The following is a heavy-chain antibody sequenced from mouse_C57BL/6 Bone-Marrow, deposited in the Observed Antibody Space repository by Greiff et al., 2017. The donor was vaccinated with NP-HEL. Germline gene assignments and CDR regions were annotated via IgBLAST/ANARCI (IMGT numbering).Heavy chain of an antibody. J-gene: IGHJ3*01. V-gene: IGHV3-6*01. CDR1: GYSITSGYY. Sequence: DVQLQESGPGLVKPSQSLSLTCSVTGYSITSGYYWNWIRQFPGNKLEWMGYISYDGSSNYNPSLKNRISITRDTSKNQFFLKLNSVTTEDTATYYCARGRLRRFAYWGQGTLVTVSA. CDR2: ISYDGSS. CDR3: ARGRLRRFAY. D-gene: IGHD2-4*01.